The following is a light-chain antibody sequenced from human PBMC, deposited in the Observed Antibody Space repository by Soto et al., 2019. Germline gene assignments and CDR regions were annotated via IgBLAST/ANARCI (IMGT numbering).Light chain of an antibody. V-gene: IGLV2-14*01. CDR3: SSIATDIGV. CDR2: DVS. CDR1: NRDVGAHNS. Sequence: QSALTQPASVSGSPGQAITISCTGTNRDVGAHNSVSWHQQHPGEAPRLMIFDVSNRPSGVSNRFSGSKSGNTASLTIFGLQAEDEAVYYCSSIATDIGVFGTGTKVTVL. J-gene: IGLJ1*01.